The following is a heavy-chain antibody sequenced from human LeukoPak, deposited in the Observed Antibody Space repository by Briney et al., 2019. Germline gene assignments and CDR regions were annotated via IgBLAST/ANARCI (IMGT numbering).Heavy chain of an antibody. D-gene: IGHD6-13*01. CDR1: GGTFSSYA. V-gene: IGHV1-69*05. CDR3: ARVDGEQQLVFDY. Sequence: ASVEVSCKASGGTFSSYAISWLRQAPGQGLEWMGGIIPIFGTANYAQKFQGRVTITTDESTSTAYMELSSLRSEDTAVYYCARVDGEQQLVFDYWGQGTLVTVSS. CDR2: IIPIFGTA. J-gene: IGHJ4*02.